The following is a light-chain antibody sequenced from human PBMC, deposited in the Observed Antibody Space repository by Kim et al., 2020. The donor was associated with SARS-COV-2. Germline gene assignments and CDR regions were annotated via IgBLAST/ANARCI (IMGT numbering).Light chain of an antibody. J-gene: IGKJ2*03. V-gene: IGKV3-20*01. CDR1: QSVSSSY. CDR3: QQYGSSPPYS. CDR2: GAA. Sequence: SPGERATLSCTASQSVSSSYLAWYQQKPGQAPRLLIYGAASRANGIPDTCSGSGSGTDFTITISRLEPEDYAVYYWQQYGSSPPYSFGQGTKLEI.